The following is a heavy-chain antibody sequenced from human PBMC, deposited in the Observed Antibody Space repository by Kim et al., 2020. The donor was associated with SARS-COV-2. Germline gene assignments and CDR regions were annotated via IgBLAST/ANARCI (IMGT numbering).Heavy chain of an antibody. J-gene: IGHJ4*02. CDR3: VKGIVGATGLPETLYYFDY. V-gene: IGHV3-64D*09. D-gene: IGHD1-26*01. CDR1: GFTFSSYA. Sequence: GGSLRLSCSASGFTFSSYAMHWVRQAPGKGLEYVSAISSNGGSTYYADSVKGRFTISRDNSKNTLYLQMSSLRAEDTAVYYCVKGIVGATGLPETLYYFDYWGQGTLVTVSS. CDR2: ISSNGGST.